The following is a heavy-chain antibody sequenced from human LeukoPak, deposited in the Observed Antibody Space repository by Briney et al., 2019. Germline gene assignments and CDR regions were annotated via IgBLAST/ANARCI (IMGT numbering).Heavy chain of an antibody. D-gene: IGHD1-14*01. V-gene: IGHV4-59*08. Sequence: SETLSLTCTVSGGSISSYYWSWIRQPPGKGLEWIGYIYHSGSTYYNPSLKSRVTISVDRSKNQFSLKLSSVTAADTAVYYCARQPVTGQKYYFDYWGQGTLVTVSS. CDR1: GGSISSYY. CDR3: ARQPVTGQKYYFDY. J-gene: IGHJ4*02. CDR2: IYHSGST.